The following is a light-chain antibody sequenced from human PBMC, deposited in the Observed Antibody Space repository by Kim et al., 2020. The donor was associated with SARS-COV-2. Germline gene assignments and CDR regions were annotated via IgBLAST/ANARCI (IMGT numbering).Light chain of an antibody. Sequence: LSASVGDRVTITCRASQSISSWLAWYQQKPGKAPKLLIYDASSLESGVPSRFSGSGSGTEHTLTISSLQPDDFATYYCQQYNSFWTFGQGTKLEI. CDR2: DAS. CDR1: QSISSW. V-gene: IGKV1-5*01. CDR3: QQYNSFWT. J-gene: IGKJ1*01.